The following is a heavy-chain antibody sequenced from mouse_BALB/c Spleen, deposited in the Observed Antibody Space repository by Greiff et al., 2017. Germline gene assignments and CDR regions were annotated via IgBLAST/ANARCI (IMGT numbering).Heavy chain of an antibody. CDR2: IYPGDGDT. CDR1: GYTFTSYW. CDR3: ARVDPPYYYAMDY. J-gene: IGHJ4*01. V-gene: IGHV1-87*01. Sequence: QVHVKQSGAELARPGASVKLSCKASGYTFTSYWMQWVNQRPGQGLEWIGAIYPGDGDTRYTQKFKGKATLTEDKSSSTAYMKLSSLASEDSAVYYCARVDPPYYYAMDYWGQGTSVTVSS.